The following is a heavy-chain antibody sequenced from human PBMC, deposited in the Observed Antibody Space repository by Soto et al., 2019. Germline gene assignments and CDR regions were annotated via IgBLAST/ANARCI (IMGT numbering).Heavy chain of an antibody. CDR3: ARAGSGYSFDY. V-gene: IGHV1-18*01. Sequence: ASVKVSCKASGYTFTNYGISWVRQAPGQGLERMGWISAYNGNTNYAQKLQGRVTMTTDTSTSTAYMELRSLRSDDTAIYYCARAGSGYSFDYWGQGTLVTVSS. CDR2: ISAYNGNT. D-gene: IGHD5-12*01. J-gene: IGHJ4*02. CDR1: GYTFTNYG.